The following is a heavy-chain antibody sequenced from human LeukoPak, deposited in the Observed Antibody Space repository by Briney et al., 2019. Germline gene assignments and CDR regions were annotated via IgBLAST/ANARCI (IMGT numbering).Heavy chain of an antibody. CDR1: GYTFTSYG. D-gene: IGHD5-18*01. Sequence: ASVKVSCKASGYTFTSYGISWVRQAPGQGLEWMGWISGYNGNTNYAQKLQGRVTMTTDTSTSTAYMELRSLRADDTAVYYCAKESAATAMIEGPLNYWGQGTLVAVSS. CDR3: AKESAATAMIEGPLNY. V-gene: IGHV1-18*01. CDR2: ISGYNGNT. J-gene: IGHJ4*02.